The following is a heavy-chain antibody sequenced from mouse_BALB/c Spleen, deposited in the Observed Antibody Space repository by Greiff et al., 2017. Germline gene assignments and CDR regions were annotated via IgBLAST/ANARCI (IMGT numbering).Heavy chain of an antibody. J-gene: IGHJ4*01. CDR1: GFNIKDTY. D-gene: IGHD3-1*01. Sequence: VQLQHSGAELVKPGASVKLSCTASGFNIKDTYMHWVKQRPEQGLEWIGRIDPANGNTKYDPKFQGKATITADTSSNTAYLQLSSLTSEDTAVYYCARAARANYYAMDYWGQGTSVTVSS. CDR2: IDPANGNT. V-gene: IGHV14-3*02. CDR3: ARAARANYYAMDY.